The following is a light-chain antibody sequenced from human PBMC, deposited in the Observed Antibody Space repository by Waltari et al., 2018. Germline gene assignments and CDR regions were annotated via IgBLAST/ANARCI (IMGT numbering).Light chain of an antibody. Sequence: DIQMTQSPSSLSASVGDRVTITCRTSQGISSWLAWYQQKPGKAPKLLIYKASTLQSGVPSRFSGSGSGTDFTLSISSLQAEDIATYHCQQYNSAPWTFGQGTKVEIK. J-gene: IGKJ1*01. CDR2: KAS. CDR3: QQYNSAPWT. CDR1: QGISSW. V-gene: IGKV1-12*01.